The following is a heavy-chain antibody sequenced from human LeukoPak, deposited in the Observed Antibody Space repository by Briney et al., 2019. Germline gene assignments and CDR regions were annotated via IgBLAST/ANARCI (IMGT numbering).Heavy chain of an antibody. D-gene: IGHD3-10*01. Sequence: NASETLSLTCAVYGGSFSGYYWSWLRQPPGKGLEWIGEINHSGSTNYNPSLKSRVTISVDTSKNQFSLKLSSVTAADTAVYYCARGRIGYGSGSYFFDYWGQGTLVTVSS. CDR3: ARGRIGYGSGSYFFDY. CDR1: GGSFSGYY. V-gene: IGHV4-34*01. CDR2: INHSGST. J-gene: IGHJ4*02.